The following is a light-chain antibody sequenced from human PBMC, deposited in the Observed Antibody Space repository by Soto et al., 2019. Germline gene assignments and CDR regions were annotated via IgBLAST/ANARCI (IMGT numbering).Light chain of an antibody. J-gene: IGLJ1*01. CDR3: PSYDSSLSGDV. CDR2: GNS. V-gene: IGLV1-40*01. Sequence: QSVLTQPPSVSGAPGQRVTISCTGSSSNIGAGYDVHWYQQLPGTAPKLLIYGNSNRPSGVPDRFSGSKSGTSASLAITGLRAEDEADYYCPSYDSSLSGDVFGTGTKLTVL. CDR1: SSNIGAGYD.